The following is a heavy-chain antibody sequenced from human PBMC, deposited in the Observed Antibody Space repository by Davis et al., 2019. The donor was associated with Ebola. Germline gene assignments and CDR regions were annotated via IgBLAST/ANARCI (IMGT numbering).Heavy chain of an antibody. Sequence: AASLKISCPASGYSFTSYWIAWVRQMPGIGLELMGIIYPIDSDTRYRPSFLGQVTISADRSINTAYLQWDSLKASDTATYYCAREPSMYYGMDVWGQGTTVTVSS. CDR3: AREPSMYYGMDV. J-gene: IGHJ6*02. V-gene: IGHV5-51*01. CDR1: GYSFTSYW. CDR2: IYPIDSDT.